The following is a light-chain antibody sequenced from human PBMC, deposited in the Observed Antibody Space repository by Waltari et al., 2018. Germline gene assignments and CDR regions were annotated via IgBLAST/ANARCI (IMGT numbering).Light chain of an antibody. CDR3: SSYLGYRADWV. CDR1: SSDIGYYNF. Sequence: QSALTQPASVSGSPGQSITISCTGTSSDIGYYNFVSWYQQHPGTAPKRLIYEVSNRPSGVSNRLSGSKSGNTASLTISGLQTEDEADYFCSSYLGYRADWVFGGGTKLTVL. CDR2: EVS. V-gene: IGLV2-14*01. J-gene: IGLJ3*02.